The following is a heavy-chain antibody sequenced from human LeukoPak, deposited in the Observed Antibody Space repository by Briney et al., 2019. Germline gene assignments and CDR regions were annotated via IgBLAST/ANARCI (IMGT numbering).Heavy chain of an antibody. J-gene: IGHJ4*02. CDR1: GYTFTGYY. V-gene: IGHV1-2*02. Sequence: ASVKVSCKASGYTFTGYYMHWVRQAPGQGLERMGWINPNSGGTNYAQKFQGRVTMTRDTSISTAYMELSRLRSDDTAVYYCARDKALYYFDYWGQVPLVTGSS. CDR2: INPNSGGT. CDR3: ARDKALYYFDY.